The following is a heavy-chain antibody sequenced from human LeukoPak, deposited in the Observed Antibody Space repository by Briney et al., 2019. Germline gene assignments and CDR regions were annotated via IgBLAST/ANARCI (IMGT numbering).Heavy chain of an antibody. D-gene: IGHD3-9*01. CDR1: GVSISSYY. Sequence: SETLSLTCTVSGVSISSYYWSWIRQPPGKGLEWIGHIYYSGSTNYNPSLKSRVTISVDTSKNQFSLKLSSVTAADTAVYYCARTYYDILASYSLFDYWGQGTLVTVSS. CDR3: ARTYYDILASYSLFDY. CDR2: IYYSGST. V-gene: IGHV4-59*01. J-gene: IGHJ4*02.